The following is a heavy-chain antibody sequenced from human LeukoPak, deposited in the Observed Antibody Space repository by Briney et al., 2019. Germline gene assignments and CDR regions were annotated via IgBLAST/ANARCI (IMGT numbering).Heavy chain of an antibody. D-gene: IGHD1-26*01. J-gene: IGHJ6*03. V-gene: IGHV3-7*01. CDR3: AKGYGWEASYYYYYMDV. CDR1: GFTFSNYW. CDR2: IQQDGSEK. Sequence: GGSLRLSCVVSGFTFSNYWMTWVRQAPGKGLEWVANIQQDGSEKYYVDSVKGRFTIFRDNSKNTLYLQMNSLRVEDTAVYYCAKGYGWEASYYYYYMDVWGKGTTVTISS.